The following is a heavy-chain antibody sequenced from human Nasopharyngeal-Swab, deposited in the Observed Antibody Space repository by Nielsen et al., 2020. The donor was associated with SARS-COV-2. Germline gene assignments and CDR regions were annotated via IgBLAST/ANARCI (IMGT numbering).Heavy chain of an antibody. CDR1: GYTFTGYY. D-gene: IGHD3-10*01. V-gene: IGHV7-4-1*02. Sequence: ASVKVSCKASGYTFTGYYMHWVRQAPGQGLEWMGRINTNTGNPTYAQGFTGRFVFSLDTSVSTAYLQISSLKAEDTAVYYCARDRITMVRGAFDYWGQGTLVTVSS. CDR2: INTNTGNP. J-gene: IGHJ4*02. CDR3: ARDRITMVRGAFDY.